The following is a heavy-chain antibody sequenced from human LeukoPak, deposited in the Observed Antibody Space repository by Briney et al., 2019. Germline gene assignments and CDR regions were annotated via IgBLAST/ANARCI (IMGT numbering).Heavy chain of an antibody. V-gene: IGHV4-39*02. Sequence: SETLSLTCTVSGGSISSSIYYWGWIRRPPGKGLEWIGSIYYSGSRYYNPSLKSRVTMSVDTSKNQFSLNLSSVTAADTAVYYCAREDTPYYMDVWGKGTTVTVSS. CDR2: IYYSGSR. J-gene: IGHJ6*03. CDR1: GGSISSSIYY. D-gene: IGHD5-18*01. CDR3: AREDTPYYMDV.